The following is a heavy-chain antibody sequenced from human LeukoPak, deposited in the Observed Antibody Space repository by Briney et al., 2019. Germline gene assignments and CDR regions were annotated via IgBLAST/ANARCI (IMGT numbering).Heavy chain of an antibody. CDR3: ARAQQLPCGGPFFDY. J-gene: IGHJ4*02. V-gene: IGHV4-59*01. CDR1: GGSISSYY. CDR2: IYYSGST. D-gene: IGHD6-13*01. Sequence: PSETLSLTCTVSGGSISSYYWSWIRQPPGKGLEWIGYIYYSGSTNYNPSLKSRVTISVDTSKNQFSLKLSSVTAADTAVYYCARAQQLPCGGPFFDYWGQGTLVTVSS.